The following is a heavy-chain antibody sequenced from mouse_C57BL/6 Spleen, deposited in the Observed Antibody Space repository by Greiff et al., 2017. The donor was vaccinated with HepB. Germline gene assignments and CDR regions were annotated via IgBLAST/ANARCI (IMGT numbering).Heavy chain of an antibody. V-gene: IGHV1-81*01. CDR1: GYTFTSYG. Sequence: VQGVESGAELARPGASVKLSCKASGYTFTSYGISWVKQRTGQGLEWIGEIYPRSGNTYYNEKFKGKATLTADKSSSTAYMELRSLTSEDSAVYFCARGREYDYDGSWFAYWGQGTLVTVSA. J-gene: IGHJ3*01. CDR2: IYPRSGNT. CDR3: ARGREYDYDGSWFAY. D-gene: IGHD2-4*01.